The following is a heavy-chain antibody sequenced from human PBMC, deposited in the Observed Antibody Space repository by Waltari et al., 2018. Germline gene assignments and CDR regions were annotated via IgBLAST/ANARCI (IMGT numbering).Heavy chain of an antibody. CDR1: GFTFSSYS. J-gene: IGHJ3*02. CDR3: ARSQDSSGRYDAFDI. D-gene: IGHD6-19*01. CDR2: ISSSSSYI. V-gene: IGHV3-21*01. Sequence: EVQLVESGGCLVKPGGSLRLSCAASGFTFSSYSMNWVRQAPGKGLEWVSSISSSSSYINDADSVKGRFTISRDNAKNSLYLQMNSLRAEDTAVYYCARSQDSSGRYDAFDIWGQGTMVTVSS.